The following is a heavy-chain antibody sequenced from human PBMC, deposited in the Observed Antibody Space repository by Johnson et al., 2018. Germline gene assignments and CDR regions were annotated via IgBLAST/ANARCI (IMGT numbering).Heavy chain of an antibody. V-gene: IGHV3-15*07. J-gene: IGHJ6*03. CDR1: GFTFSNAW. D-gene: IGHD3-10*01. Sequence: VQLVQSGGGLVKPGGSLRLSCAASGFTFSNAWMNWVRQAPGKGLEWVGRIKSKTDGGTTDYAAPVKGRFTISRDDSKSIAYLQMNSLKTEEPAVYYCTRAANMVRGVNRPRPNRGGPYYYYMDVGGKGTTVTVSS. CDR3: TRAANMVRGVNRPRPNRGGPYYYYMDV. CDR2: IKSKTDGGTT.